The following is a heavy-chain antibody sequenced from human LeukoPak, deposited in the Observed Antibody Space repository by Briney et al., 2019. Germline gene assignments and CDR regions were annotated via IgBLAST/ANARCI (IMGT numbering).Heavy chain of an antibody. V-gene: IGHV4-61*02. D-gene: IGHD3-10*01. J-gene: IGHJ5*02. CDR3: AREPELLGPWFDP. CDR2: IYTSGST. Sequence: SETLSLTCTVSGGSISSGSYYWSWIRQPAGKGLEWIGRIYTSGSTNYNPSLKSRVTISVDTSKNQFSLKLSSVTAADTAVYYCAREPELLGPWFDPWGQGTLVTVSS. CDR1: GGSISSGSYY.